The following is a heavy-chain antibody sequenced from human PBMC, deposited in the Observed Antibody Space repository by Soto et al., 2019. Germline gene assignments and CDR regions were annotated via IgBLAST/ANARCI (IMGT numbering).Heavy chain of an antibody. J-gene: IGHJ5*02. CDR2: IYHGGST. CDR3: ARSSGARWLDP. V-gene: IGHV4-4*02. D-gene: IGHD2-15*01. Sequence: QVQLQESGPGLVKPSGTLSLTCAVSSGSIRSTNWGSWVRQSPGKGLEWIGEIYHGGSTNYNPSLKSRVTISVDKSKNQFSLNLSSVTAADTAVYYCARSSGARWLDPWGQGTLVTVSS. CDR1: SGSIRSTNW.